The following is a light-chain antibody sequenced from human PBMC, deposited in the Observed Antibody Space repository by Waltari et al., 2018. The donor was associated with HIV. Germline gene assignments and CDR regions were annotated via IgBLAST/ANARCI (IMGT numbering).Light chain of an antibody. V-gene: IGLV2-11*01. CDR3: CSYAGRYTYV. CDR2: DVT. CDR1: SSDVGGYNY. Sequence: QSALTQPRSVSGSPGQSVTISCTGTSSDVGGYNYYSWYQHHPGKSPKFMIYDVTMRPSGVPDRFSGSKSGNTASLTISGLQAEDEADYYCCSYAGRYTYVFGTGTKVTVL. J-gene: IGLJ1*01.